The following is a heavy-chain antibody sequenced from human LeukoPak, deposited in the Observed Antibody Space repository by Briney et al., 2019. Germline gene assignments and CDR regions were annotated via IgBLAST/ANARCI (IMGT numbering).Heavy chain of an antibody. CDR1: GYTFTSYG. Sequence: ASVKVSCKASGYTFTSYGISWVRQAPGQGLEWMGWISAYNGNTNYAQKLQGRVTMTAGTPTSTAYMELRSLRSDDTAVYYCARVVSSWQEFDYWGQGTLVTVSS. D-gene: IGHD6-13*01. V-gene: IGHV1-18*01. J-gene: IGHJ4*02. CDR3: ARVVSSWQEFDY. CDR2: ISAYNGNT.